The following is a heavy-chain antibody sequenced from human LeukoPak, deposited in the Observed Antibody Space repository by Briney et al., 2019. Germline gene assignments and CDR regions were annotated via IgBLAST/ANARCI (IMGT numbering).Heavy chain of an antibody. CDR1: GFSFNNYA. CDR3: AKAGRGAILVGTTAAFDV. D-gene: IGHD1-26*01. J-gene: IGHJ3*01. CDR2: ISGGGGST. Sequence: GGSLRLSCAASGFSFNNYAMTWVRQAPGKGLEWVSVISGGGGSTYYADSVKGRFTISRDNSKNTLFLQVNGLRAEDTAVYYCAKAGRGAILVGTTAAFDVWGQGTMATVSS. V-gene: IGHV3-23*01.